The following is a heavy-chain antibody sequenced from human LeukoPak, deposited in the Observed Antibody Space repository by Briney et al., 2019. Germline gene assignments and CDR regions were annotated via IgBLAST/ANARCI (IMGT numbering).Heavy chain of an antibody. V-gene: IGHV1-69*04. CDR1: GGTFSSYA. CDR2: IIPILGIA. D-gene: IGHD3-22*01. Sequence: SVKVSCKASGGTFSSYAISWVRQAPGQGLEWMGRIIPILGIANYAQKFQGRVTITADKSTGTAYMELSSLRSEDTAVYYCARHPPVYYYDSSGYFSLYFDYWGQGTLVTVSS. CDR3: ARHPPVYYYDSSGYFSLYFDY. J-gene: IGHJ4*02.